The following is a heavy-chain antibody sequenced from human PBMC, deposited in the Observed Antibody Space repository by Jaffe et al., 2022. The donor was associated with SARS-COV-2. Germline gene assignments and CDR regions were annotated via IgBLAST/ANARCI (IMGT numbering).Heavy chain of an antibody. D-gene: IGHD2-15*01. CDR1: GFTFSSYS. V-gene: IGHV3-21*01. CDR3: ARVVVVAANGPFYDY. J-gene: IGHJ4*02. Sequence: EVQLVESGGGLVKPGGSLRLSCAASGFTFSSYSMNWVRQAPGKGLEWVSSISSSSSYIYYADSVKGRFTISRDNAKNSLYLQMNSLRAEDTAVYYCARVVVVAANGPFYDYWGQGTLVTVSS. CDR2: ISSSSSYI.